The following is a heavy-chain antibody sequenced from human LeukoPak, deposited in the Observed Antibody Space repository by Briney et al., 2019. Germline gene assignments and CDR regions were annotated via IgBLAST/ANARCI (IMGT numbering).Heavy chain of an antibody. Sequence: GESLKISCKGSGYSFTSYWIAWVRQMPGKGLEWTGIIYPGDSDTRYSPSFQGQVTISADKSIGTAYLQWNSLKASDTAMYFCARQYSGSYYFDYWGQGTLVTVSS. D-gene: IGHD1-26*01. CDR2: IYPGDSDT. CDR3: ARQYSGSYYFDY. V-gene: IGHV5-51*01. J-gene: IGHJ4*02. CDR1: GYSFTSYW.